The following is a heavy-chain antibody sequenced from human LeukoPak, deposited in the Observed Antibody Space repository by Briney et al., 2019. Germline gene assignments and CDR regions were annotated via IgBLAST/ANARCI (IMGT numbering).Heavy chain of an antibody. CDR3: ARDTPTRLGAKNWFDP. CDR2: INTNTGNP. Sequence: ASVKVSCKASGYTFTSYAMNWVRQAPGQGLEWMGWINTNTGNPTYAQGFTGRFVFSLDTSVSTAYLQISSLKAEDTAVYYCARDTPTRLGAKNWFDPWGQGTLVTVSS. J-gene: IGHJ5*02. V-gene: IGHV7-4-1*02. D-gene: IGHD1-26*01. CDR1: GYTFTSYA.